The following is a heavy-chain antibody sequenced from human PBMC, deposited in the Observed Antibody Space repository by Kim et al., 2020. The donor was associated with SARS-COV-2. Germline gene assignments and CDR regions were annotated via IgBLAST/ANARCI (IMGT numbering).Heavy chain of an antibody. CDR2: IYYSGST. CDR3: ARDHRYSGYDTTNSFDY. CDR1: GGSISSSSYY. V-gene: IGHV4-39*07. J-gene: IGHJ4*02. D-gene: IGHD5-12*01. Sequence: SETLSLTCTVSGGSISSSSYYWGWIRQPPGKGLEWIGSIYYSGSTYYNPSLKSRVTISVDTSKNQFSLKLSSVTAADTAVYYCARDHRYSGYDTTNSFDYWGQGTLVTVSS.